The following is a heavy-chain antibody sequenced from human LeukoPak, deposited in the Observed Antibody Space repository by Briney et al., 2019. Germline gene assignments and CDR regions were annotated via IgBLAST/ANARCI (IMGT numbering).Heavy chain of an antibody. J-gene: IGHJ4*02. CDR3: VKDRRQLVEVVFEY. Sequence: GGSLRLSCVASGFMLSSYGMHWVRQAPGKGLEWVAVTWYDENIKYYADSVKGRFTISRDNSENTLFLQMDSLRVEDTAVYFCVKDRRQLVEVVFEYWGQGTLVTVSS. CDR1: GFMLSSYG. CDR2: TWYDENIK. D-gene: IGHD6-13*01. V-gene: IGHV3-33*03.